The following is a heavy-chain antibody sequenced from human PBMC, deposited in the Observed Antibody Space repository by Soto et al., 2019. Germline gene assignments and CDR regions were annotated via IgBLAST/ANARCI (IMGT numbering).Heavy chain of an antibody. CDR2: IDPSDSYT. CDR3: ARRPDPRTNGVCFDY. CDR1: GYSFTSYW. J-gene: IGHJ4*02. D-gene: IGHD2-8*01. Sequence: GESLKISCKGSGYSFTSYWIGWVRQMPGKGLEWMGRIDPSDSYTNYSPSFQGHVTISADKSISTAYLQWSSLKASDTAMYYCARRPDPRTNGVCFDYWGQGTLVTVSS. V-gene: IGHV5-10-1*01.